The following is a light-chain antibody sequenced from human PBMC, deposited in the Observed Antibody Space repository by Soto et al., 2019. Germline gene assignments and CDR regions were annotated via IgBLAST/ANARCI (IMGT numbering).Light chain of an antibody. J-gene: IGKJ4*01. CDR3: QQRSIPLT. CDR2: DAS. CDR1: QSVSSY. Sequence: EIVLAQSPATPSLSPGERATLSCRASQSVSSYLAWYQQKPGQAPRLLIYDASNRATGIPARFSGSGSGTDFTLTISSLEPEDFAVYYCQQRSIPLTFGGGTKVDIK. V-gene: IGKV3-11*01.